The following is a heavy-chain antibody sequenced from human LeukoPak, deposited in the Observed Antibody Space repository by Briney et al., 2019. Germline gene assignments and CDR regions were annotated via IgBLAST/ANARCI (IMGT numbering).Heavy chain of an antibody. J-gene: IGHJ4*02. CDR1: GFTSSSYS. Sequence: GGSLRLSCAASGFTSSSYSMNWVRQAPGKGLEWVSSISSSSSYIYYADSVKGRFTISRDNAKNSLYLQMNSLRAEDTAVYYCASGQQLAEIDYWGQGTLVTVSS. CDR3: ASGQQLAEIDY. V-gene: IGHV3-21*04. CDR2: ISSSSSYI. D-gene: IGHD6-13*01.